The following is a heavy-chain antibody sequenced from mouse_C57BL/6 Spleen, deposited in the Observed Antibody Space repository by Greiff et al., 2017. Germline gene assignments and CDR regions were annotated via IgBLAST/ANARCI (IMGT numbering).Heavy chain of an antibody. CDR3: ARLERSGYYFDY. Sequence: QVQLQQSGPELVKPGASVTISCKASGYAFSSSWMNWVKQRPGKGLEWIGRIYPGDGDANYNGQFKGKATLTADQSSSTAYMQLSSLTSEDSAVYVCARLERSGYYFDYWGQGTTLTVSS. V-gene: IGHV1-82*01. CDR1: GYAFSSSW. J-gene: IGHJ2*01. CDR2: IYPGDGDA. D-gene: IGHD1-1*01.